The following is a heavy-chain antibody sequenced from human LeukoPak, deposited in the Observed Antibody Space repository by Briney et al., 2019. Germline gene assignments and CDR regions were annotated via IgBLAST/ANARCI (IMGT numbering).Heavy chain of an antibody. V-gene: IGHV4-59*12. J-gene: IGHJ6*03. D-gene: IGHD4-11*01. CDR1: GGPMRCYL. Sequence: PSETLSLPRTVSGGPMRCYLWSYLRPPAGKGLECIGRIYTSVSTNYNPSTNNTPSLKSRVIMSVDMSKNQFSLKLSSVTAADTAVYYCASRLTTTLDMDVWGKGTTVTVSS. CDR3: ASRLTTTLDMDV. CDR2: IYTSVST.